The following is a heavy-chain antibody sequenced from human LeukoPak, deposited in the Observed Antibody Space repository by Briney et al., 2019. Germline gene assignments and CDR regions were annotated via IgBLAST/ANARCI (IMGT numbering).Heavy chain of an antibody. D-gene: IGHD3-22*01. J-gene: IGHJ5*02. Sequence: SETLSLTCAVYGGSFSGYYWSWIRQPPGKGLEWIGEINHSGSTNYNPSLKSRVTISVDTSKNQFSLKLSSVTAADTAVYYCARGSGYYYDSSGGWFDPWGQGTLVTVSS. V-gene: IGHV4-34*01. CDR2: INHSGST. CDR3: ARGSGYYYDSSGGWFDP. CDR1: GGSFSGYY.